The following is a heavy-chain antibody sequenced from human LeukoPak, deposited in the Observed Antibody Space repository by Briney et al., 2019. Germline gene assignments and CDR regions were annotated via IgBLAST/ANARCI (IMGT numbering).Heavy chain of an antibody. D-gene: IGHD3-22*01. CDR2: ISYDGSNK. CDR1: GFTFSSYG. Sequence: PGGSLRLSCAASGFTFSSYGMHWVRQAPGKGLEWVAVISYDGSNKYYADSVKGRFTISRDNSKNTLYLQMDSLRAEDTAVYYCAKDRSTYYYDSSGCYPDAFDIWGQGTMVTVSS. V-gene: IGHV3-30*18. CDR3: AKDRSTYYYDSSGCYPDAFDI. J-gene: IGHJ3*02.